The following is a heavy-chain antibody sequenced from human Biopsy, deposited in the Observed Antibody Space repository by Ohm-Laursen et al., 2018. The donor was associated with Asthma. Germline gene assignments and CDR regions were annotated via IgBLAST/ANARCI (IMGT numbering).Heavy chain of an antibody. V-gene: IGHV4-39*02. CDR2: IYYSGRT. Sequence: PSETLSLTCIVSGDAMSTSGSYWGWIRQSPGKGLEWIGSIYYSGRTYYNPSLESRVTISADTSKNHFSLKVTSVTAADTAVYYCARAVSSSSYWYFDLWGRGDLVTASS. D-gene: IGHD6-6*01. CDR1: GDAMSTSGSY. CDR3: ARAVSSSSYWYFDL. J-gene: IGHJ2*01.